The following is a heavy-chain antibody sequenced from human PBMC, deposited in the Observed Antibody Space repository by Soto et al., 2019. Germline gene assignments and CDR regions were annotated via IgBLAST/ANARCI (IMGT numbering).Heavy chain of an antibody. V-gene: IGHV3-9*01. J-gene: IGHJ4*02. D-gene: IGHD6-13*01. CDR1: GFTFDDYA. CDR2: ISWNSGSI. Sequence: EVQLVESGGGLVQPGRSLRLSCAASGFTFDDYAMHWVRQAPGKGLEWVSGISWNSGSIGYADSVKGRFTISRDNAKNSLYLQMNSLRAEDTALYYCAHRLNSNYDCWGQGILVTVSS. CDR3: AHRLNSNYDC.